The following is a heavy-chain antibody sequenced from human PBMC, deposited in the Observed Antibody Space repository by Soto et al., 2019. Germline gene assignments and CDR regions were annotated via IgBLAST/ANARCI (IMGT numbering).Heavy chain of an antibody. D-gene: IGHD6-13*01. CDR3: ARGYSSNWYWAF. CDR2: TSYDGSNK. V-gene: IGHV3-30-3*01. CDR1: GFTCSSYA. Sequence: QVQLVESGGGVVQPGRSLRLSCAASGFTCSSYAMHWVRQAPGKGLEWVAVTSYDGSNKYYADSVKGRFTISRDNSKNTLYLQMNSMRTADTAVYYCARGYSSNWYWAFGGQGTLVTVSA. J-gene: IGHJ4*02.